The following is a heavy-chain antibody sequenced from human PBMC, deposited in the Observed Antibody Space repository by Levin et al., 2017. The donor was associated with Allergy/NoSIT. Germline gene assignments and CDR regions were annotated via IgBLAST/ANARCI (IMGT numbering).Heavy chain of an antibody. CDR2: IYYSGST. Sequence: SETLSLTCTVSGGSISSSSYYWGWIRQPPGTGLEWIGSIYYSGSTYYNPSLKSRVTISVDTSKNQFSLKLSSVTAADTAVYYCARPGPLHGLRYFDWLLDRHAFDIWGQGTMVTVSS. V-gene: IGHV4-39*01. D-gene: IGHD3-9*01. J-gene: IGHJ3*02. CDR1: GGSISSSSYY. CDR3: ARPGPLHGLRYFDWLLDRHAFDI.